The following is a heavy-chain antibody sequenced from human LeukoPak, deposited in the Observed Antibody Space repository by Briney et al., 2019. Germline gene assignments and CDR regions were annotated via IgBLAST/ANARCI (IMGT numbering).Heavy chain of an antibody. CDR1: GFTFSSYS. Sequence: GGSLRLSCAASGFTFSSYSMNWVRQAPGKGLEWVSSISSSSSYIYYADSVKGRFTISRDNAKNSLYLQMNSLRAEDTAVYYCARDSFGIGYPIDYWGQGTLVTVSS. D-gene: IGHD5-12*01. CDR2: ISSSSSYI. V-gene: IGHV3-21*01. J-gene: IGHJ4*02. CDR3: ARDSFGIGYPIDY.